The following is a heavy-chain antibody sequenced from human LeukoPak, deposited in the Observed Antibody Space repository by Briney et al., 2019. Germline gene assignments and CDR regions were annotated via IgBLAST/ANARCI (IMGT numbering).Heavy chain of an antibody. Sequence: PGGSLRLSCAASGFTFSIYAMSWVRQAPGKWLECVSSISASGGSTYYADSAKGRFTISRDNSKNTLYLQMNSLRPEDTAVYYCAKDRTRLQSGGNYYYGMDVWGQGTTVTVSS. CDR1: GFTFSIYA. CDR3: AKDRTRLQSGGNYYYGMDV. D-gene: IGHD5-24*01. J-gene: IGHJ6*02. CDR2: ISASGGST. V-gene: IGHV3-23*01.